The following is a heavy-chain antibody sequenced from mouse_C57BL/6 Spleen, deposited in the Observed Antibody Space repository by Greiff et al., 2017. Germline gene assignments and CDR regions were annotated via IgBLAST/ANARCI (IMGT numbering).Heavy chain of an antibody. CDR3: VRHNGYDVFDY. D-gene: IGHD2-2*01. CDR1: GFSFNTYA. V-gene: IGHV10-1*01. Sequence: EVQLVESGGGLVQPKGSLKLSCAASGFSFNTYAMNWVRQAPGKGLEWVARIRSKSNNYATYYADSVKDRFTISRDDSESMLYLQMNNLKTEDTAMYYCVRHNGYDVFDYWGQGTTLTVSS. CDR2: IRSKSNNYAT. J-gene: IGHJ2*01.